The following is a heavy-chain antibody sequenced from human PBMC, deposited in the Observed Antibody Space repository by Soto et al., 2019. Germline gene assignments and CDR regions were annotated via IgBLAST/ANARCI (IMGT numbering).Heavy chain of an antibody. J-gene: IGHJ3*02. D-gene: IGHD4-17*01. CDR2: IIPIFNTS. V-gene: IGHV1-69*18. CDR3: ATDDTVMVGADSAFDI. Sequence: QVQLVQSGADVKKPGSSVRFSCKASGGSFNSHSFSWVRQAPGQGLEWVGTIIPIFNTSTYAERFQGRVTITADASTSTAYMDLSSLTSEDSAVYYCATDDTVMVGADSAFDIWGQGTMVTVSS. CDR1: GGSFNSHS.